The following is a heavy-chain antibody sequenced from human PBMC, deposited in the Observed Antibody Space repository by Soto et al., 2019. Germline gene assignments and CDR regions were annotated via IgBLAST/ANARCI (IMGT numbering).Heavy chain of an antibody. CDR1: GFTFSSFA. Sequence: EVQLLQSGGGLVQPGGSLRLSCAASGFTFSSFAMSWVRQAPGKGLEWVSTISDNGGSTYYADSVKGRFTISRDNSKNTLYLQMNSLRAEDTAVYYCAKVDGFFGAIIKLPYYFDYWGQGTLATVSS. D-gene: IGHD3-3*01. V-gene: IGHV3-23*01. CDR2: ISDNGGST. CDR3: AKVDGFFGAIIKLPYYFDY. J-gene: IGHJ4*02.